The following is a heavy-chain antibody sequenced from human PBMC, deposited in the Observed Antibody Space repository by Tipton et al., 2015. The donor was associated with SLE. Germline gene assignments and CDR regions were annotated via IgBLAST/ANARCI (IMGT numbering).Heavy chain of an antibody. CDR2: ISGSGGST. CDR3: ARGEWKYFFDH. Sequence: WIRQPPGKGLEWVSAISGSGGSTYYADSVKGRFTISRDNSKNTLYLQMNSLRAEDTAVYYCARGEWKYFFDHWGQGTLVSVSS. V-gene: IGHV3-23*01. D-gene: IGHD3-10*01. J-gene: IGHJ4*02.